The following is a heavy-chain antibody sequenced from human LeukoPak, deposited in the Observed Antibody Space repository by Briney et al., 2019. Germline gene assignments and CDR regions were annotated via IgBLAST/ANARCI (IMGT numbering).Heavy chain of an antibody. V-gene: IGHV3-21*01. Sequence: GGSLRLSCAAPGFTFSNYNMNWVRQAPGKGLEWVSFISGSSSYIYYAASLKGRFTISRDNAKNSLYLQMNSLRAEDTAVYYCARGEYGSGSYHIDYWGQGTLVTVSS. CDR3: ARGEYGSGSYHIDY. D-gene: IGHD3-10*01. J-gene: IGHJ4*02. CDR1: GFTFSNYN. CDR2: ISGSSSYI.